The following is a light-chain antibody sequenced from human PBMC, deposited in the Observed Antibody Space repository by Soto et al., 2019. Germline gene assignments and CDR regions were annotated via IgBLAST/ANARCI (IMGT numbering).Light chain of an antibody. CDR2: DAS. CDR1: QSVSSSY. J-gene: IGKJ4*01. CDR3: QQYGSSPS. Sequence: EIVLTQSPGTLSLSPGERATLSCRASQSVSSSYLAWYQQKPCQAPRLLIYDASSRATGIPDRFSGSGSGTDFPLTISRMEPEDFAVYYCQQYGSSPSFGGGTKVEIK. V-gene: IGKV3-20*01.